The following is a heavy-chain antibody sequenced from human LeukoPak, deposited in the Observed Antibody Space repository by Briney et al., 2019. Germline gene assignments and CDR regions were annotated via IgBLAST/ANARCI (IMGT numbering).Heavy chain of an antibody. D-gene: IGHD3-16*01. CDR2: SNLHGTTV. CDR1: GLSFSEYW. Sequence: GGSLRLSCVVSGLSFSEYWMHWVRQAPGKGLVWVARSNLHGTTVDYADSVKGRFTISRDNANNTLFLQMSSLRAEDTAVYYCASAFTYVRLGDHWGQGTLVTVSS. J-gene: IGHJ4*02. V-gene: IGHV3-74*01. CDR3: ASAFTYVRLGDH.